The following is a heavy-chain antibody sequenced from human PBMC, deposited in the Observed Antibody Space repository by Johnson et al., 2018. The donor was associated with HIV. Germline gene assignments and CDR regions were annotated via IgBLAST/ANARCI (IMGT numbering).Heavy chain of an antibody. CDR3: ARDQDWGYYDSTAFDI. D-gene: IGHD3-22*01. Sequence: VQLVESGGVVVQPGGSLRLSCAASGFTFDNYAMHWVRQAPGKGLEWVSLISWDGGSTYYADSVKGRFTISRDNNKNSLYLQMSSLRAEDTAVYHCARDQDWGYYDSTAFDIWGQGTMVTVSS. CDR2: ISWDGGST. V-gene: IGHV3-43D*03. J-gene: IGHJ3*02. CDR1: GFTFDNYA.